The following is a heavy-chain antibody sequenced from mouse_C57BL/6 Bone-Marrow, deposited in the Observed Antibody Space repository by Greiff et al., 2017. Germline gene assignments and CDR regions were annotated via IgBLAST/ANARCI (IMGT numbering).Heavy chain of an antibody. CDR1: GYTFTDYE. CDR2: IDPEPGGT. Sequence: QVQLKQSGAELVRPGASVTLSCKASGYTFTDYEMHWVKQTPVHGLEWIGAIDPEPGGTAYNQKFKGKAILTADKSSSTAYMDLRSLTSEASAVYYCTGDGLDYWGQGTTLTVSS. J-gene: IGHJ2*01. D-gene: IGHD1-1*01. CDR3: TGDGLDY. V-gene: IGHV1-15*01.